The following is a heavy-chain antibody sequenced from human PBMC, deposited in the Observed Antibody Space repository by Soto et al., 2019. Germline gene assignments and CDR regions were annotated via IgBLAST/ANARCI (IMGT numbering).Heavy chain of an antibody. CDR2: INSDGSST. CDR3: ARDREARDAVDI. D-gene: IGHD1-26*01. V-gene: IGHV3-74*01. Sequence: GSLILSCAASGFTFSSYWMHWVRPVPGKGLVRVSRINSDGSSTSYADDVNCRFTLSRDNSKNTLYLQMNSLRAEDKAVYYCARDREARDAVDIWGQGTMVTVS. CDR1: GFTFSSYW. J-gene: IGHJ3*02.